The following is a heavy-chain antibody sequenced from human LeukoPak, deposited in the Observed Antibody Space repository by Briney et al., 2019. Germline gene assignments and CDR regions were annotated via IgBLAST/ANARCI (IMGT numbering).Heavy chain of an antibody. CDR1: GGSISSYY. D-gene: IGHD3-22*01. CDR2: IYYSGST. Sequence: SETLSLTCTVSGGSISSYYWSWIRQPPGKGLEWIGYIYYSGSTNYNPSLKSRVTISVDTSKNQFSLKLSSVTAADTAVYYRARSGYYDSSGYRDYFDYWGQGTLVTVSS. J-gene: IGHJ4*02. CDR3: ARSGYYDSSGYRDYFDY. V-gene: IGHV4-59*01.